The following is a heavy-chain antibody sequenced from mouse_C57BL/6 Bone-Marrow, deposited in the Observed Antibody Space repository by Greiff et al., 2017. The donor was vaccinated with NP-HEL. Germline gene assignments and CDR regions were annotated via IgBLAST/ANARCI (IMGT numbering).Heavy chain of an antibody. J-gene: IGHJ2*01. CDR3: ARGGQRRPLDY. CDR1: GYTFTDYY. V-gene: IGHV1-76*01. D-gene: IGHD3-2*02. Sequence: VQLQQSGAELVRPGASVKLSCKASGYTFTDYYINWVKQRPGQGLEWIARLYPGSGNTYYNEKFKGKGTLTAEKSSSTTYLQLSSLTSEASDVYVCARGGQRRPLDYWGQGTTLTVSS. CDR2: LYPGSGNT.